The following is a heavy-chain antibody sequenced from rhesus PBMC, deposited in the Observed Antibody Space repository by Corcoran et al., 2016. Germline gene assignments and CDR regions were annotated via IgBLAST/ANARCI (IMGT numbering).Heavy chain of an antibody. D-gene: IGHD2-21*01. CDR3: ASGYCTGSGCYGGFDV. J-gene: IGHJ5-1*01. CDR1: GGSISSNY. V-gene: IGHV4-173*01. CDR2: ISGSGGST. Sequence: QLQLQESGPGLVKPSETLSLTCAVSGGSISSNYWSWIRQPPGKGLEGSGRISGSGGSTDYNPSLKSRVTISTDTSKNQFSLKLSSVTAADTAVYYCASGYCTGSGCYGGFDVWVPGVLVTVSS.